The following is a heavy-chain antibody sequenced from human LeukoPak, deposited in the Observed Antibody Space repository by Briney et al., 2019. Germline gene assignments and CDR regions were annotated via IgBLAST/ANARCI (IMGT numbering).Heavy chain of an antibody. V-gene: IGHV3-9*01. CDR3: AKGVGATQGPVDY. D-gene: IGHD1-26*01. Sequence: GRSLRLSCAASGFTFDDYAMHWVRQAPGKGLEWFSGISWNRGSIDYADSVKGRFTIARDNAKNSLYLQMNSLRAEDTALYYCAKGVGATQGPVDYWGQGTLVTVSS. CDR2: ISWNRGSI. J-gene: IGHJ4*02. CDR1: GFTFDDYA.